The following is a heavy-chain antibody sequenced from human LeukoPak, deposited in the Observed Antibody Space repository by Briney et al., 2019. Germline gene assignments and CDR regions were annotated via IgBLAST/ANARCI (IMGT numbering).Heavy chain of an antibody. CDR1: GFTFSSYA. CDR3: ANGPSIAAAGSNHFDY. V-gene: IGHV3-23*01. J-gene: IGHJ4*02. Sequence: GGSLRLSCAASGFTFSSYAMSWVRQAPGKGLEWVSAISGSGGSTYYADSVKGRFTISRDNSKNTLYPQMNSLRAEDTAVYYCANGPSIAAAGSNHFDYWGQGTLVTVSS. CDR2: ISGSGGST. D-gene: IGHD6-13*01.